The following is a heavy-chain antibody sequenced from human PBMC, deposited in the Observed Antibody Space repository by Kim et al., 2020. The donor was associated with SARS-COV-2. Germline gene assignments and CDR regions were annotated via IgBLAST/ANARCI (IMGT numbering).Heavy chain of an antibody. J-gene: IGHJ4*02. Sequence: ASVKVSCKASGYTFTSYDINWVRQATGQGLEWMGWMNPNSGNTGYAQKFQGRVTMTRNTSISTAYMELSSLRSEDTAVYYCAMGSSWYRYFDYWGQGTLVTVSS. CDR1: GYTFTSYD. CDR2: MNPNSGNT. CDR3: AMGSSWYRYFDY. V-gene: IGHV1-8*01. D-gene: IGHD6-13*01.